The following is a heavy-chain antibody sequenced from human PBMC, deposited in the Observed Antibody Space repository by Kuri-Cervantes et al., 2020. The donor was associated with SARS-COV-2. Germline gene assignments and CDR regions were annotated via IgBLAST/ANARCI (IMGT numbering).Heavy chain of an antibody. J-gene: IGHJ6*03. Sequence: GASLKISCAASGFTFSSYAMSWVRQASGKGLEWVSAISGSGGSTYYADSVKGRFTISRDNSKTTLYLQMNSLRAEDTAVYYCSLSSSSVYYYYMDVWGKGTTVTVSS. D-gene: IGHD6-13*01. CDR1: GFTFSSYA. CDR2: ISGSGGST. CDR3: SLSSSSVYYYYMDV. V-gene: IGHV3-23*01.